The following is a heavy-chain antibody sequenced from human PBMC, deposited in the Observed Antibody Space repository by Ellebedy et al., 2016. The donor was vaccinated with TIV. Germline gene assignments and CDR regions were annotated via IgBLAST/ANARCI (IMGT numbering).Heavy chain of an antibody. J-gene: IGHJ6*02. CDR2: IIPIFGTA. CDR3: ARVVSALSGYAMDV. CDR1: GGTFSSYA. V-gene: IGHV1-69*13. D-gene: IGHD3-22*01. Sequence: SVKVSXXASGGTFSSYAISWVRQAPGQGLEWMGGIIPIFGTANYAQKFQGRVTITADESTSTVYMELSSLRSEDTAVYYCARVVSALSGYAMDVWGQGTTVTVSS.